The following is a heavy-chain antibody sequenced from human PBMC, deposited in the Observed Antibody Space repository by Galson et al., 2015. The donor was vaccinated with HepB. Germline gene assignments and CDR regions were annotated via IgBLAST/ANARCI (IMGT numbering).Heavy chain of an antibody. CDR2: INTNTGNP. Sequence: SVKVSCKASGYTFTSYAMSWVRQAPGQGLEWMGWINTNTGNPTYAQGFTGRFVFSLDTSVSTAYLQISSLKAEDTAVYYCARGPTYYYGSGSYFWGQGTLVTVSS. CDR1: GYTFTSYA. D-gene: IGHD3-10*01. J-gene: IGHJ4*02. CDR3: ARGPTYYYGSGSYF. V-gene: IGHV7-4-1*02.